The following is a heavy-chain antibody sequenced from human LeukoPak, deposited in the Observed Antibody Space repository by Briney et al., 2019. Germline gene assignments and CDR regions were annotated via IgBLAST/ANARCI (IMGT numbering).Heavy chain of an antibody. D-gene: IGHD4-23*01. Sequence: GASVKVSCKASGGTFSSYAISWVRQAPGQGLEWMGRIIPILGIANYAQKFQGRVTITADKSTSTAYMELSSLRSEDTAVYYCARGMGGNPIWDYWGQGTLVTVSS. J-gene: IGHJ4*02. V-gene: IGHV1-69*04. CDR3: ARGMGGNPIWDY. CDR1: GGTFSSYA. CDR2: IIPILGIA.